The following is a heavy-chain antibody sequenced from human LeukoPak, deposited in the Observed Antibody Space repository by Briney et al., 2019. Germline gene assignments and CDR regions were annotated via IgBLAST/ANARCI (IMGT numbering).Heavy chain of an antibody. CDR1: GYTFTSYY. J-gene: IGHJ3*02. CDR2: INPSGGST. Sequence: ASVKVSCKASGYTFTSYYMHWVRQAPGQGLEWMGIINPSGGSTSYAQKFQGRVTMTRDTSTSTVYMELSSLRSEDTAVYYCARDIYGSGSYYAFDIWGQGTMVTVSS. V-gene: IGHV1-46*01. D-gene: IGHD3-10*01. CDR3: ARDIYGSGSYYAFDI.